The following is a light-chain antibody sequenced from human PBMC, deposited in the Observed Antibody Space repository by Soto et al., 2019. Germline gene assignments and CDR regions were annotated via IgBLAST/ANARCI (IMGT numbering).Light chain of an antibody. J-gene: IGLJ2*01. Sequence: QSVLTQPPSVSGAPGQRVTISCTGSSSNIGAGYDVHWYQQLPGTAPKLLIYTNTNRPSGVTDRFSSSKSGTSASLAITGLQAEDEAGYFCQSYDSSLSGFVVFGGGPKLTVL. CDR2: TNT. V-gene: IGLV1-40*01. CDR1: SSNIGAGYD. CDR3: QSYDSSLSGFVV.